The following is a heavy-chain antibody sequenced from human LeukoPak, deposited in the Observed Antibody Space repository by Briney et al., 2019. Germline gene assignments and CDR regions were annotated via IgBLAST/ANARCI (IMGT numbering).Heavy chain of an antibody. CDR3: AKDRAPSGSYGFDY. D-gene: IGHD1-26*01. CDR1: GFTFSSYA. CDR2: ISGSGGST. Sequence: GGSLRLSCAASGFTFSSYAMSWVRQAPGKGLEWVSGISGSGGSTYYADSVEGRFTISRDNSKNTLSLQMNSLRAEDTAVYYCAKDRAPSGSYGFDYWGQGTLVTVSS. V-gene: IGHV3-23*01. J-gene: IGHJ4*02.